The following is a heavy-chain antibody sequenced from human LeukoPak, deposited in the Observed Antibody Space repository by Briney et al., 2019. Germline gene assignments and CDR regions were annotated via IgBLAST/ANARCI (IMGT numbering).Heavy chain of an antibody. J-gene: IGHJ6*03. Sequence: SVKVSCKASGGTFSSYAISWVRQAPGQGLEWMGGIIPIFGTTNYAQKFQGRVTITADESTSTAYMELSSLRSEDTAVYYCARSVPAASGGYYYYMDVWGKGTTVTVSS. CDR2: IIPIFGTT. CDR3: ARSVPAASGGYYYYMDV. CDR1: GGTFSSYA. V-gene: IGHV1-69*01. D-gene: IGHD4-23*01.